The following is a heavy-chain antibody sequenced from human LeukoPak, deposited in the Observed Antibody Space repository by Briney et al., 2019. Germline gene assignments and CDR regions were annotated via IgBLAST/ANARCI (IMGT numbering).Heavy chain of an antibody. V-gene: IGHV3-21*01. CDR1: GFTFSSYS. CDR2: ISSSSSYI. Sequence: GGSLRLSCAASGFTFSSYSMNWVRQAPGKGLEWVSSISSSSSYIYYADSVKGRFTISRDNAKNSLYLQMNSLRAEDTAVYYCAKDEHQLVNDYYYMDVWGKGTTVTVSS. D-gene: IGHD6-13*01. CDR3: AKDEHQLVNDYYYMDV. J-gene: IGHJ6*03.